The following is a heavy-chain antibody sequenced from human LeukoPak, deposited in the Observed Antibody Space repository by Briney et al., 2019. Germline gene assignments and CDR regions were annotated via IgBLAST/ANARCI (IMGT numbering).Heavy chain of an antibody. V-gene: IGHV4-61*02. CDR3: ARELGTSGWYFESV. CDR1: GYSISSGYY. D-gene: IGHD6-19*01. Sequence: SETLSLTCTVSGYSISSGYYWGWIRQPAGKGLEWIGRIYTSGSTNYNPSLKSRVTISVDTSKNQFSLKLSSVTAADTAVYYCARELGTSGWYFESVWGKGTTVTISS. CDR2: IYTSGST. J-gene: IGHJ6*04.